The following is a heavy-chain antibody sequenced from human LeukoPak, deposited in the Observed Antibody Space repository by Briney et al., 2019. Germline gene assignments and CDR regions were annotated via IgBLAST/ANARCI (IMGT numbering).Heavy chain of an antibody. CDR3: VKDGAG. D-gene: IGHD3-16*01. CDR2: ISSNGATP. J-gene: IGHJ4*02. CDR1: GFTFSIYA. V-gene: IGHV3-64D*06. Sequence: GGSLRLSCSASGFTFSIYAMHWVRQAPGRGLEYVSSISSNGATPYYADSVKGRCTISRDNSKNTLSLQMSSLRVEDTAVYYCVKDGAGWGQGTLVTVSS.